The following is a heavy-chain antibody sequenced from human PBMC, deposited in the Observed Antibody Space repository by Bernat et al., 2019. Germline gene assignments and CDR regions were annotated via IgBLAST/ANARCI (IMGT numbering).Heavy chain of an antibody. CDR3: ARGYSSSWWEKYNWFDP. J-gene: IGHJ5*02. CDR1: GFTFSSYG. D-gene: IGHD6-13*01. CDR2: IWYDGSNT. V-gene: IGHV3-33*01. Sequence: QVQLVESGGGVVQPGRSLRLSCAASGFTFSSYGMHWVRQAPGKGLEWVAVIWYDGSNTYYADSVKGRFTISRDNSKNTLYLQMNSLRAEDTAVYYCARGYSSSWWEKYNWFDPWGQGTLVTVSS.